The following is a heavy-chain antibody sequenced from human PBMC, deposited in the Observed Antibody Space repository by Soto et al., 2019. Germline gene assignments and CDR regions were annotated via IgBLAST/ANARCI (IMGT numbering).Heavy chain of an antibody. Sequence: QVQLVESGGGVVQPGRSLRLSCAASGFTFSSYGMHWVRQAPGKGLEWVAVISYDGSNKYYADSVKGRFTISRDNSKNTLYLQMNSLRAEDTAVYYCAKDLVGGVRYYYGMDVWVQGTTVTVS. CDR3: AKDLVGGVRYYYGMDV. CDR2: ISYDGSNK. D-gene: IGHD1-26*01. V-gene: IGHV3-30*18. J-gene: IGHJ6*02. CDR1: GFTFSSYG.